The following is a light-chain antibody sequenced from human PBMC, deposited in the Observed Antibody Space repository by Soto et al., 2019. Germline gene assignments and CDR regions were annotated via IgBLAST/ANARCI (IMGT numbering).Light chain of an antibody. J-gene: IGLJ1*01. Sequence: QSVLTQPASVSGSPGQSITISCTGTSSDVGSYNLVSWYQQHPGKAPKLIIFEVSKRPLGVPDRFSGSKSGNTASLIVSGLQPDDEAEYHCTSYTGDDFTFVFGTGTKLTVL. CDR2: EVS. CDR1: SSDVGSYNL. CDR3: TSYTGDDFTFV. V-gene: IGLV2-14*02.